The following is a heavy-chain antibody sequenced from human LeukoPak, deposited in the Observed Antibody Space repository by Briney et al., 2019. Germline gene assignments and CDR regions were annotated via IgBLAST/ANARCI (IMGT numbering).Heavy chain of an antibody. CDR1: GFTFSNAW. D-gene: IGHD3-22*01. V-gene: IGHV3-15*01. Sequence: GGSLRLSCAASGFTFSNAWMSWVRQAPGKGLEWVGRINSKTDGGTTDYAAPVKGRFTISRDNSKNTLYLQMNSLKTEDTAVYYCTTGNYDSSGYCDYWGQGTLVTVSS. CDR3: TTGNYDSSGYCDY. J-gene: IGHJ4*02. CDR2: INSKTDGGTT.